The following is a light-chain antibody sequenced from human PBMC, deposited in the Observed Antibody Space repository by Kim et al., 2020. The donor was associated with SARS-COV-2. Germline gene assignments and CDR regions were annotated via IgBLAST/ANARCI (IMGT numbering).Light chain of an antibody. CDR2: DVS. Sequence: GQSITIACTGTSSDVGGYNYLSWYQQHPGKAPKLMIYDVSNRPSGVSNRFSGSKSGNTASLTISGLQAEDEADYYCSSYTSSSTWVFGGGTQLTVL. J-gene: IGLJ3*02. CDR3: SSYTSSSTWV. V-gene: IGLV2-14*03. CDR1: SSDVGGYNY.